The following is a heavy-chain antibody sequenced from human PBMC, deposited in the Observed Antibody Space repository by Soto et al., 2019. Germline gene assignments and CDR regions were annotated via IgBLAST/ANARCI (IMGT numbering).Heavy chain of an antibody. J-gene: IGHJ4*02. CDR2: INHSGST. V-gene: IGHV4-34*01. D-gene: IGHD6-13*01. Sequence: TWETLSRSCAVYGGSFSGYYWSWIRQPPGKGLEWIGEINHSGSTNYNPSLKSRVTISVDTSKNQFSLKLSSVTAADTAVYYCAMTIAAAGIDYWGQGTLVTVSS. CDR3: AMTIAAAGIDY. CDR1: GGSFSGYY.